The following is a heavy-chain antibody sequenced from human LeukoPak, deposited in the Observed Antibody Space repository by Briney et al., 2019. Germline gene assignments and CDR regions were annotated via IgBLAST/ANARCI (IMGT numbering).Heavy chain of an antibody. V-gene: IGHV3-13*04. CDR3: TRRMRGLGSYSDAFDI. J-gene: IGHJ3*02. CDR1: GFTFSSYD. D-gene: IGHD3-10*01. Sequence: GGSLRLSCAASGFTFSSYDMHWVRQGPGKGLEWVSGIDTAGETYYAGSVKGRFTISRENAKNSFYLQMNSLRAGDTAVYFCTRRMRGLGSYSDAFDIWGQGTMVTVSS. CDR2: IDTAGET.